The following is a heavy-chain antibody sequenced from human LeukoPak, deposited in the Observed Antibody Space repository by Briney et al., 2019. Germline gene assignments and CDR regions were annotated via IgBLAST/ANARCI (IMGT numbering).Heavy chain of an antibody. CDR3: ASISLWGNWFDP. D-gene: IGHD7-27*01. CDR1: GGSISSYY. V-gene: IGHV4-4*07. CDR2: IYTSGST. Sequence: PSETLSLICSVSGGSISSYYWSWIRQPAGKGLEWIGRIYTSGSTNYNPSLKSRVTMSVDTSKNQFSLKLSSVTAADTAVYYCASISLWGNWFDPWGQGTLVTVSS. J-gene: IGHJ5*02.